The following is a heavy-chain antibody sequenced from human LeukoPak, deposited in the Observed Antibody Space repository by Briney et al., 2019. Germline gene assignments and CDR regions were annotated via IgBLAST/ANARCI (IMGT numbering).Heavy chain of an antibody. Sequence: ASVKVSCKASGYTFTSYGISWVRQAPGQGLEWMGWISAYNGNTNYAQKLQGRVTMTTDTSTSTAYMELRSLRSDDTAVYYCATQLRYDSSGLPFGPWGQGTLVTVSS. CDR2: ISAYNGNT. D-gene: IGHD3-22*01. J-gene: IGHJ5*02. V-gene: IGHV1-18*01. CDR3: ATQLRYDSSGLPFGP. CDR1: GYTFTSYG.